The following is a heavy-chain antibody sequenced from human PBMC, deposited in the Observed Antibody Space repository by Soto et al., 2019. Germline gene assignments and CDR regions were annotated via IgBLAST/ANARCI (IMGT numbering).Heavy chain of an antibody. CDR3: ARRLSPGWFFEF. J-gene: IGHJ4*02. CDR2: IYPCDSDT. Sequence: WESLKISCKGSGYSFTSYWIGWVRQMPGKGLEWMWIIYPCDSDTRYSPSFQGQVAFSADKSISTAYLQWSGLKASDTAIYYCARRLSPGWFFEFWGQGTLVTVSS. CDR1: GYSFTSYW. D-gene: IGHD6-19*01. V-gene: IGHV5-51*01.